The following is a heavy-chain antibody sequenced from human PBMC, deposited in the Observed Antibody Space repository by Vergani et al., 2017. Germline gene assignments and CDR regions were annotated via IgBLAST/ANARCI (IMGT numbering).Heavy chain of an antibody. CDR2: IVVGSGNT. Sequence: QMQLVQSGPEVKKPGTSVKVSCKASGFTFTSSAVQWVRQSRGQRLEGIGWIVVGSGNTNYAQKFQERVTITRDMATSTAYPELSSLRSEDTAVYYCAAIGYSYGHDDAFDSWGQGTMVTVSS. D-gene: IGHD5-18*01. CDR3: AAIGYSYGHDDAFDS. J-gene: IGHJ3*02. V-gene: IGHV1-58*01. CDR1: GFTFTSSA.